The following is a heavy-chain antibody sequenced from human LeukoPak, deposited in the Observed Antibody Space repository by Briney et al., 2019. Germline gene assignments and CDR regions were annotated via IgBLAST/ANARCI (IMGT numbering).Heavy chain of an antibody. V-gene: IGHV1-2*02. Sequence: ASVTVSCKASGYTFTGYYMHWVRQAPGQGLEWMGWVNPNSGDTNYAQKFQGRVTMTRDTSISTAYMELSRLRSDDTAVYYCAKGTAMIYYFDYWGQGTLVTVAS. D-gene: IGHD3/OR15-3a*01. CDR1: GYTFTGYY. CDR3: AKGTAMIYYFDY. CDR2: VNPNSGDT. J-gene: IGHJ4*02.